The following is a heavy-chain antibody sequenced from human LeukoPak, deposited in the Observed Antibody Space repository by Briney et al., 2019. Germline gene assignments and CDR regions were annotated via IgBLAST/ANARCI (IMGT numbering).Heavy chain of an antibody. Sequence: PSETLSLTCTVSGGSFTSGAYYWSWIRQPPGKGLEWIGFMYHGGNTYYNPSLKSRVTISLDRSKNQFSLKLSSVTAADTAVYYCARDFTEVTPGDYWGQGTLVTVSS. V-gene: IGHV4-30-2*01. D-gene: IGHD4-23*01. CDR3: ARDFTEVTPGDY. CDR1: GGSFTSGAYY. CDR2: MYHGGNT. J-gene: IGHJ4*02.